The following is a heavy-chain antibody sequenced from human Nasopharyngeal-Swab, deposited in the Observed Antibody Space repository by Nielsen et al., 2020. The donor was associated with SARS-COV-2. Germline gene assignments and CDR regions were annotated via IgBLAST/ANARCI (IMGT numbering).Heavy chain of an antibody. Sequence: SETLSLTRTVSGGSISSSSYYWGWIRQPPGKGLEWIGSIYYSGSTYYNPSLKSRVTISVDTSKNQFSLKLSSVTAADTAVYYCANQWLGYFDYWGQGTLVTVSS. CDR3: ANQWLGYFDY. J-gene: IGHJ4*02. V-gene: IGHV4-39*01. D-gene: IGHD6-19*01. CDR1: GGSISSSSYY. CDR2: IYYSGST.